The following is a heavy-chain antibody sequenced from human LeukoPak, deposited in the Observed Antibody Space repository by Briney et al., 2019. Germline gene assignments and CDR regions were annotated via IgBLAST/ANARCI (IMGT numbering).Heavy chain of an antibody. CDR3: ARSQFSGNWFDP. V-gene: IGHV4-59*01. CDR2: IYYSGST. J-gene: IGHJ5*02. Sequence: NASETLSLTCTVSGGSISSYYWSWIRQPPGKGLEWIGYIYYSGSTNYNPSLKSRVTISVDTSKNQFSLKLTSVTAADTALYYCARSQFSGNWFDPWGQGTLVTVSS. CDR1: GGSISSYY.